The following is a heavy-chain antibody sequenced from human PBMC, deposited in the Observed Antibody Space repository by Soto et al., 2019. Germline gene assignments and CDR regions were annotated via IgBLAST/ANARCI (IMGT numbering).Heavy chain of an antibody. CDR2: VKRKSDGATT. V-gene: IGHV3-15*01. CDR3: TTAAGGMWGADY. Sequence: GGSLRLSCAASGFPFSNVWMSWVRQAPGKGLEWVGRVKRKSDGATTDYAAPVKGRFTFSRDDSQNTLSLQMDSLKIQDTALYYCTTAAGGMWGADYWGQGTPVTVSS. J-gene: IGHJ4*02. CDR1: GFPFSNVW. D-gene: IGHD1-26*01.